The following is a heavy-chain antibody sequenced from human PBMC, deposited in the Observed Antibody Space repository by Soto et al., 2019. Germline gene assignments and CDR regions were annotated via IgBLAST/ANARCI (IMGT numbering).Heavy chain of an antibody. D-gene: IGHD3-16*01. CDR1: GCTLRTSGVG. V-gene: IGHV2-5*02. CDR3: AQSTYDYVGGTNWFDP. CDR2: IYGDVDK. Sequence: KESGHPLEKPTPTFRRTYPVLGCTLRTSGVGVGSIRQPPGTAVEWLALIYGDVDKRYSQSLRSSLTITKETSKSQLVLTKPNMDPVDTATYYCAQSTYDYVGGTNWFDPWGQGTLFTVSS. J-gene: IGHJ5*02.